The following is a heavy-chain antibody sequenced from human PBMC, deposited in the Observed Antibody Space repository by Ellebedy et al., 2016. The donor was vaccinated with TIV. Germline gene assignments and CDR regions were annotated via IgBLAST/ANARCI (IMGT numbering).Heavy chain of an antibody. V-gene: IGHV3-48*04. D-gene: IGHD3-10*01. CDR2: IGSSGRTI. CDR3: ARGYIYGSGRGDAFDL. Sequence: GESLKISCAGSGVPFSSYTMNWVRQAPGKGLEWVSYIGSSGRTIYYADSVKGRFTISRDNAKDSVSLQMTSLRAEDTAVYYCARGYIYGSGRGDAFDLWGQGTMVTVSS. CDR1: GVPFSSYT. J-gene: IGHJ3*01.